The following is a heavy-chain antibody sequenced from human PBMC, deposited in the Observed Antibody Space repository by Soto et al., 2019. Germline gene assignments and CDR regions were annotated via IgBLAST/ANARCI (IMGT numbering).Heavy chain of an antibody. CDR1: GGSISSSTYY. V-gene: IGHV4-39*01. CDR2: IYYAGNT. D-gene: IGHD3-3*01. J-gene: IGHJ4*02. Sequence: SETLSLTCTVSGGSISSSTYYWGWIRQPPGKGLEWIGSIYYAGNTYYNPSLKSRVTISVDTSKNQFSLKLSSVTAADTAVYFCARLDATMGYYDFWSGFAVAYWGQGTLVTVSS. CDR3: ARLDATMGYYDFWSGFAVAY.